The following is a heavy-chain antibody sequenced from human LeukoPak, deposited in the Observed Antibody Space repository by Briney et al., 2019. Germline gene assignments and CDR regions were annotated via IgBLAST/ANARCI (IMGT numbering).Heavy chain of an antibody. CDR1: GFNFKLSA. CDR3: AKGRCGDSSCWYFDA. CDR2: ISGSGSRGSGITGGNT. V-gene: IGHV3-23*01. D-gene: IGHD6-13*01. Sequence: PGGSLRLSCAASGFNFKLSAMSWGRQAPGKGLEWVALISGSGSRGSGITGGNTYYADSVKGRFSISRDDSQNTVYLPMNSLRVEDTATYFCAKGRCGDSSCWYFDAWAKGTRVTVSP. J-gene: IGHJ4*02.